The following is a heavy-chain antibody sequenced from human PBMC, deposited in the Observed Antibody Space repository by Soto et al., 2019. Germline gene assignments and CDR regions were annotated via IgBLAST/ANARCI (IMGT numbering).Heavy chain of an antibody. J-gene: IGHJ5*02. Sequence: VQLVQYGSEVITPGSSVTVSCKASGTTFSSYDINWVRQAPGQGLEWMGGIIPTFGLPNYSQKFQDRLTITADESTTTAYMDLSSLTSEDTAIYFCAGRDGYTTWGQGTLVTVSA. CDR3: AGRDGYTT. CDR2: IIPTFGLP. CDR1: GTTFSSYD. V-gene: IGHV1-69*01. D-gene: IGHD5-12*01.